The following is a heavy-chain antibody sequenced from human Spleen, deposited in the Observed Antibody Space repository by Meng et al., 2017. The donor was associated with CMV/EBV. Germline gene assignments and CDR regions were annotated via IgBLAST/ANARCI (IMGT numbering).Heavy chain of an antibody. D-gene: IGHD3-10*01. V-gene: IGHV1-69*02. J-gene: IGHJ4*02. CDR3: VSGAGSSFFDY. CDR2: ITPIQGEP. Sequence: SCQASVGTFSRDNFSWVRQAPGQGLEWIGRITPIQGEPIYAQKFQGRVSISADTSTNTAYMEVTSLKFDDTAVYYCVSGAGSSFFDYWGQGTLVTVSS. CDR1: VGTFSRDN.